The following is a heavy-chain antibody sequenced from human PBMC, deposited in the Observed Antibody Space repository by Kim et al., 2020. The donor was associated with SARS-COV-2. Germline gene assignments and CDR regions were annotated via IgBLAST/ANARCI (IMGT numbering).Heavy chain of an antibody. J-gene: IGHJ6*02. CDR3: ARDRGYGGPDYYYYYGMDV. V-gene: IGHV3-66*01. Sequence: GGSLRLSCAASGFTVSSNYMSWVRQAPGKGLEWVSVIYSGGSTYYADSVKGRFTISRDNSKNTLYLQMNSLRAEDTAVYYCARDRGYGGPDYYYYYGMDVWGQGTTVTVSS. CDR1: GFTVSSNY. CDR2: IYSGGST. D-gene: IGHD5-12*01.